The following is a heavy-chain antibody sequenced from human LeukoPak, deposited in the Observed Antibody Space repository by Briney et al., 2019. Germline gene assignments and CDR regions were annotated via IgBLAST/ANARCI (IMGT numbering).Heavy chain of an antibody. V-gene: IGHV4-39*07. J-gene: IGHJ5*02. Sequence: SETLSLTCTVSGGSISSSSYYWGWIRQPPGKGLEWIGSIYYSGSTYYNPSLKSRVTISVDTSKNQFSLKLSSVTAADTAVYYCARDKQSSGWYVPLLQNHNWFDPWGQGTLVTVSS. CDR1: GGSISSSSYY. CDR3: ARDKQSSGWYVPLLQNHNWFDP. D-gene: IGHD6-19*01. CDR2: IYYSGST.